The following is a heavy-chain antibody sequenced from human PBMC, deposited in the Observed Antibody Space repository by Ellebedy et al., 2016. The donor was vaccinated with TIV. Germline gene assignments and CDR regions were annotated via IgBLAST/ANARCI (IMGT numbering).Heavy chain of an antibody. Sequence: GESLKISCTASGFTFGDYAMSWFRQVPGKGLEWVGFIRSKAYGGTTEYAASVKGRFTISRDDSKSIAYLQMNSLKTEDTAVYYCTRTLNWYFDLWGRGTLVTVSS. V-gene: IGHV3-49*03. CDR2: IRSKAYGGTT. J-gene: IGHJ2*01. CDR3: TRTLNWYFDL. CDR1: GFTFGDYA.